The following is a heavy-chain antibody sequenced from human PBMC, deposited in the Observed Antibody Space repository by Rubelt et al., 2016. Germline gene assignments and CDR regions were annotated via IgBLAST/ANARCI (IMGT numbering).Heavy chain of an antibody. J-gene: IGHJ4*02. CDR3: ARDSNFKIDD. Sequence: EVQLVESGGGLVQRGGSLRLSCAASGFTFSNYWMHWVRQAPGKGLVWVSRINHDAAEANYADSVKGRFTISKDIARSTLYLQMNILRVEDTGIYYCARDSNFKIDDWGQGAQVTVSP. CDR2: INHDAAEA. V-gene: IGHV3-74*01. CDR1: GFTFSNYW.